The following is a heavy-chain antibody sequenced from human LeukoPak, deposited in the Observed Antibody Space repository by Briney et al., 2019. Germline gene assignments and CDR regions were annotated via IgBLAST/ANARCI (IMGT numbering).Heavy chain of an antibody. Sequence: GESLKISCKGSGYSFTSYWIGWVRQMPGKGLEWMGIIYPGDSDTRYSPSFQGQVTISADKSISTAYLQWSSLKASDTAMYYCAILDGDYYDSSGYYYFDYWGQGTLVTASS. D-gene: IGHD3-22*01. CDR2: IYPGDSDT. J-gene: IGHJ4*02. CDR1: GYSFTSYW. CDR3: AILDGDYYDSSGYYYFDY. V-gene: IGHV5-51*01.